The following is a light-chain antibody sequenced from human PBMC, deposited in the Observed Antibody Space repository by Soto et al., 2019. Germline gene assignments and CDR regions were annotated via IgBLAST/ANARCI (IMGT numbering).Light chain of an antibody. J-gene: IGKJ3*01. CDR1: QGILTG. Sequence: EVVMTQSPATLSMSPGERATLSCRASQGILTGLAWYQQKPGQAPRLLIYGASSRATGIPDRFSGSGSGTDFILTISRLEPEDFAVYYCQHYDNTPPSVTFGPGTKVDIK. V-gene: IGKV3-20*01. CDR2: GAS. CDR3: QHYDNTPPSVT.